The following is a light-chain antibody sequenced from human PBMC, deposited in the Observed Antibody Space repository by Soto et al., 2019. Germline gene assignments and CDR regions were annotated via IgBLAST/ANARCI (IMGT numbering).Light chain of an antibody. Sequence: EIVLTQSPGTLSLSPGERATLSCRASQSVSSSYLAWYQQKPGQAPRLLIYGASIRATGIPDRFSGSWSGTDFTLTISRLEPEDFAVYYCHQYDSSPLTFGGGTKVEIK. CDR1: QSVSSSY. CDR3: HQYDSSPLT. CDR2: GAS. J-gene: IGKJ4*01. V-gene: IGKV3-20*01.